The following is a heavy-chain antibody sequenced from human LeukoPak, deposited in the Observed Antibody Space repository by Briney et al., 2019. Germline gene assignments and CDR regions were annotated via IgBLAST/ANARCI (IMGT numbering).Heavy chain of an antibody. CDR2: ISGSGGST. V-gene: IGHV3-23*01. CDR1: GFPFSSYA. D-gene: IGHD2-8*02. J-gene: IGHJ4*02. CDR3: ARDGGWWRFDF. Sequence: PGGSLRLSCAASGFPFSSYAMSWVRQAPGKGLEWVSAISGSGGSTYYTDSVKGRFTISRDNDKNSLYLQMNNLRAEDTAMYYCARDGGWWRFDFWGQGALVTVSS.